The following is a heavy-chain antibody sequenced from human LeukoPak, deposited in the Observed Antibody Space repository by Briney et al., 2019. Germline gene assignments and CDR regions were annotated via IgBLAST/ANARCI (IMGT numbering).Heavy chain of an antibody. Sequence: SETLSLTCAVSGGSISSGSYYWSWIRQPAGKGLEWIGRIFTSGSTNYNPSFRSRVTISVDTSKNQFSLKLSSVTAADTAVYYCASGTTVPNLFWGQGTLVTVSS. CDR2: IFTSGST. D-gene: IGHD4-17*01. CDR3: ASGTTVPNLF. CDR1: GGSISSGSYY. V-gene: IGHV4-61*02. J-gene: IGHJ4*02.